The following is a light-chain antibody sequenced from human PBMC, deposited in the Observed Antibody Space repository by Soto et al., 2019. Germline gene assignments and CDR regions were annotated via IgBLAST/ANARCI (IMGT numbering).Light chain of an antibody. V-gene: IGLV2-8*01. CDR3: SADGGTNPYV. CDR2: DVN. CDR1: ASDIGGYTF. J-gene: IGLJ1*01. Sequence: QSALTQPPSASGSPGQSVAISCTGTASDIGGYTFVSWYQQHPGKAPKLLIYDVNKRPSGVPDRFSGSKSGNTASLTVSGLQDEDEADYYCSADGGTNPYVFGTGTKVTVL.